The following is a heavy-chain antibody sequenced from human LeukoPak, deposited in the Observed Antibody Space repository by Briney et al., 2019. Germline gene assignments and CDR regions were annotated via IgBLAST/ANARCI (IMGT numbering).Heavy chain of an antibody. J-gene: IGHJ4*02. CDR1: GFTFTNNA. D-gene: IGHD2-15*01. CDR2: IGSDDVKI. Sequence: PGGSLRLSCATSGFTFTNNAMNWVRQAPGKGLEWVSTIGSDDVKIHYADSVKGRFTISRDNSKNTLYLQMNSLRDEDTAVYYCGRGHRFCSRGDCNSPVDYWGQGTLVTVSP. V-gene: IGHV3-23*01. CDR3: GRGHRFCSRGDCNSPVDY.